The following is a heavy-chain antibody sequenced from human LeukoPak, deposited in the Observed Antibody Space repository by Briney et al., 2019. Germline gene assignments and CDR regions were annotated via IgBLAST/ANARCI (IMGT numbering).Heavy chain of an antibody. Sequence: ASVKASCKASGYTFTSYDINWVRQATGQGLEWMGWMNPNSGNTGYAQKFQGRVTMTRNTSISTAYMELSSLRSEDTAVYYCARGQGYYDSSGYSYDYWGQGTLVTVSS. CDR1: GYTFTSYD. CDR2: MNPNSGNT. V-gene: IGHV1-8*01. D-gene: IGHD3-22*01. J-gene: IGHJ4*02. CDR3: ARGQGYYDSSGYSYDY.